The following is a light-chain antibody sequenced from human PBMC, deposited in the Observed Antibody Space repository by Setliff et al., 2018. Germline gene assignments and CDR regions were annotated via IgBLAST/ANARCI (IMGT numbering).Light chain of an antibody. V-gene: IGLV6-57*01. CDR1: SGRIATDY. CDR3: QSYDTDNHVV. CDR2: EHS. Sequence: FMLTQPHSVSESPGKTVTISCARSSGRIATDYVQWYQQRPDSSPTAVIFEHSRRPSGVPDRFSGSIDSSSNTASLTITGLTTEDEADYYCQSYDTDNHVVFGGGTKVTVL. J-gene: IGLJ2*01.